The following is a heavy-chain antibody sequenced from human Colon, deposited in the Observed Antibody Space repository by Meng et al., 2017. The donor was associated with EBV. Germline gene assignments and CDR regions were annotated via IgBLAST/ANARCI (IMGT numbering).Heavy chain of an antibody. CDR3: ASFDHIPRRNYFDY. J-gene: IGHJ4*02. CDR2: IHHSGSA. D-gene: IGHD2-21*01. V-gene: IGHV4-30-4*01. CDR1: GGSMSSGNYY. Sequence: QVRLKDPGPGLVEPSQTLSLTCPFSGGSMSSGNYYWSWIRQPPGKGLEWIGYIHHSGSAYYNPSLKSRVSISVDTSKNQFSLNLNSMTAADTAVYYCASFDHIPRRNYFDYWGQGTLVTVSS.